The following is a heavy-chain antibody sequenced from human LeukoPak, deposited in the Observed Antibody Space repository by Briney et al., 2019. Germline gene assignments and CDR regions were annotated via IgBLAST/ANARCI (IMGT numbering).Heavy chain of an antibody. V-gene: IGHV3-11*04. J-gene: IGHJ6*03. CDR2: ISSSGSTI. CDR3: ARDNAEYYYYYMDV. Sequence: GGSLRLSCAASGFTFSNAWMSWVRQAPGKGLEGVSYISSSGSTIYYADSVKGRFTISRDNAKNSLYLQMNSLRAEDTAVYYCARDNAEYYYYYMDVWGKGTTVTVSS. CDR1: GFTFSNAW.